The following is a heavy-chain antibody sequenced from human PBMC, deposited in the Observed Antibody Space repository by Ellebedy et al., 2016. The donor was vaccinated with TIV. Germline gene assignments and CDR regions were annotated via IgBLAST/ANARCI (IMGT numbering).Heavy chain of an antibody. J-gene: IGHJ5*02. CDR1: GFTFSSYA. CDR2: VIASGGDT. CDR3: AKETVVRQDWFDP. V-gene: IGHV3-23*01. Sequence: PGGSLRLSCAASGFTFSSYAMSWVRQAPGKGLEWVAAVIASGGDTYYADSVTGRFTISRDNSKNTLHLQMNSLRAEDTAVYYCAKETVVRQDWFDPWGQGTLVTVSS. D-gene: IGHD4-23*01.